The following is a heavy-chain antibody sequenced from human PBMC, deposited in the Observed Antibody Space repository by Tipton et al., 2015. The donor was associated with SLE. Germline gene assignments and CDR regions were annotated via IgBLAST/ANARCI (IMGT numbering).Heavy chain of an antibody. CDR3: ARALHCTTTSCFFDY. Sequence: QSGPEVKKPGSSVKVSCKASGGTFSSYPITWVRQAPGQGLEWMGGIIPIFHTANYAQKFQGRVTTTTDESTSTAFMELSSLTSEDTAVYYCARALHCTTTSCFFDYWGQGTLVTVSS. J-gene: IGHJ4*02. CDR2: IIPIFHTA. V-gene: IGHV1-69*05. CDR1: GGTFSSYP. D-gene: IGHD2-2*01.